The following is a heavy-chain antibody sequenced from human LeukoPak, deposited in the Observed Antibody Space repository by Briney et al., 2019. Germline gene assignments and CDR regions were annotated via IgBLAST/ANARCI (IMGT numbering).Heavy chain of an antibody. CDR2: MSYDGSNK. CDR3: ARSVLGYGFWSGYFFDS. D-gene: IGHD3-3*01. CDR1: GFTFSSYA. Sequence: GGSLRLSCAASGFTFSSYAMHWGRQAPGKGLEWVAVMSYDGSNKYYADSVKGRFTISRDSSKNTLFLQMNSLRAEDTAVYYCARSVLGYGFWSGYFFDSWGQGTLVTVSS. V-gene: IGHV3-30-3*01. J-gene: IGHJ4*02.